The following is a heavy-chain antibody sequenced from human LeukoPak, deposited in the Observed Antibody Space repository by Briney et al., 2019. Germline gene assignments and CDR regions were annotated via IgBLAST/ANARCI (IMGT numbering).Heavy chain of an antibody. V-gene: IGHV3-11*05. J-gene: IGHJ4*02. D-gene: IGHD3-22*01. CDR3: ARAGKNYDSRNYFDY. CDR1: GFTFSDYY. Sequence: GGSLRLPCAAPGFTFSDYYMSWIRQAPGKGLEWVSYISSGSGYTNYADSVKGRFTISRDNAKNSLYLQMNSLRAEDTAVYYCARAGKNYDSRNYFDYWGQGTLVTVSS. CDR2: ISSGSGYT.